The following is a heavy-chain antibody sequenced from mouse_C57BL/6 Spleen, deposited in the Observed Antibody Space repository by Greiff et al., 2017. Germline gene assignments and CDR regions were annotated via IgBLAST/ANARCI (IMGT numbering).Heavy chain of an antibody. D-gene: IGHD2-4*01. CDR1: GFTFSSYA. V-gene: IGHV5-4*03. CDR3: ATAHYDYDPYYFDY. Sequence: EVKVVESGGGLVKPGGSLKLSCAASGFTFSSYAMSWVRQTPEKRLEWVATISDGGSYTYYPDNVKGRFTISRDNAKNNLYLQMSHLKSEDTAMYYCATAHYDYDPYYFDYWGQGTTLTVSS. J-gene: IGHJ2*01. CDR2: ISDGGSYT.